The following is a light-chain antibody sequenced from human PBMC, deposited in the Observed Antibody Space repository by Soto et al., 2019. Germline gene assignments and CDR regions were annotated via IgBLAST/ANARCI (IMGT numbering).Light chain of an antibody. Sequence: QSVLTQPPSASGSPGQSVTISCTGTSSDVGVYIYVSWYQQYPGRALKLMIYEVTKRPSGVPVRFSGSKSGNTASLTVSGLQAEDEADYYCSSYAASNNFYFVFGGGTKVTVL. J-gene: IGLJ3*02. CDR1: SSDVGVYIY. CDR3: SSYAASNNFYFV. CDR2: EVT. V-gene: IGLV2-8*01.